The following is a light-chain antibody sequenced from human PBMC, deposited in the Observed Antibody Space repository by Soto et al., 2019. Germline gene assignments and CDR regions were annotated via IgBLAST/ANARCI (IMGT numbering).Light chain of an antibody. CDR1: QSVSSSY. CDR3: QQYGSSSFT. V-gene: IGKV3-20*01. Sequence: EIVLTQSPGTLSLSPGERATLSCRASQSVSSSYLAWYQQKPGQAPRLLIYGASSRATGIPDRFSGSGSGTDSTLPISRLEPEDFAVYYCQQYGSSSFTLGPGTKVDIK. CDR2: GAS. J-gene: IGKJ3*01.